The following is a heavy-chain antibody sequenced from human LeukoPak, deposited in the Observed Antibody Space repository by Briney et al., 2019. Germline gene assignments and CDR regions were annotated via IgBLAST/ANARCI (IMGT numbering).Heavy chain of an antibody. CDR2: IYYSGST. D-gene: IGHD3-3*01. CDR3: ARGLYYDFWSGYYREFDY. J-gene: IGHJ4*02. V-gene: IGHV4-59*01. CDR1: GGSISSYY. Sequence: PLETLSLTCTVSGGSISSYYWSWIRQPPGKGLEWIGYIYYSGSTNYNPSLKSRVTISVDTSKNQFSLKLSSVTAADTAVHYCARGLYYDFWSGYYREFDYWGQGTLVTVSS.